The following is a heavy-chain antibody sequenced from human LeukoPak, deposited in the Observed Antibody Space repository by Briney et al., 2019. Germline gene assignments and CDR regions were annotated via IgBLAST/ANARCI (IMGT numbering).Heavy chain of an antibody. CDR3: ARGLKGRWLQFPFDY. CDR1: GGSFSGYY. J-gene: IGHJ4*02. V-gene: IGHV4-34*01. D-gene: IGHD5-24*01. CDR2: INHSGST. Sequence: SETLSLTCAVYGGSFSGYYWSWIRQPPGKGLEWIGEINHSGSTNYNPSLKSRVTISVDTSKNQFSLKLSSVTAADTAVYYCARGLKGRWLQFPFDYWGQGTLVTVSS.